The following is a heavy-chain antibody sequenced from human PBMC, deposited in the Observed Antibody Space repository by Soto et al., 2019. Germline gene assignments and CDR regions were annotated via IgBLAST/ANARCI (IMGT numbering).Heavy chain of an antibody. CDR3: ARDAITAAGKDY. J-gene: IGHJ4*02. CDR1: GGSISSSTW. V-gene: IGHV4-4*02. D-gene: IGHD6-13*01. Sequence: QVQLQESGPGLVKPSGTLSLTCAVSGGSISSSTWWSWVRQPPGKGLEWSGGIDHSGSTNYNPSLMSRVTISLDKSKNQFSLKLSSVTAADTAVYYCARDAITAAGKDYWGQGTLVTVSS. CDR2: IDHSGST.